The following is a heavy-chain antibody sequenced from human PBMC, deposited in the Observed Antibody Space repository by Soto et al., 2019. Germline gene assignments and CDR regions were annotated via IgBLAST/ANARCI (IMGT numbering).Heavy chain of an antibody. V-gene: IGHV1-46*01. CDR2: IDPKNGET. CDR3: VRDRPHAWFDP. J-gene: IGHJ5*02. Sequence: QVQLVQSGAEVKEPGASVKGSCKASGYTFTAYWIHWVRQAPGQGPEWVARIDPKNGETKYARVLEGKITVTSQVCRSTVYMEISSLTSDDTAFYYCVRDRPHAWFDPWGQGTLVTVSS. CDR1: GYTFTAYW.